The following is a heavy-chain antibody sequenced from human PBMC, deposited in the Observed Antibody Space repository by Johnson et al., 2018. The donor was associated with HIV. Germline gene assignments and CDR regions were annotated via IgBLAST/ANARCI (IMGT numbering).Heavy chain of an antibody. Sequence: VQLVESGGGLVQPGGSLRLSCAASGFTFSSYWMHWVRQAPGKGPEWISYIRTSSSTIYYADSVKGRFTISRDNATNSLYLQMNSLRAEDTAVYYCARDRPSKGLRSNDEFLVIWGQGTMVTVSS. CDR2: IRTSSSTI. V-gene: IGHV3-48*04. CDR1: GFTFSSYW. D-gene: IGHD5-12*01. J-gene: IGHJ3*02. CDR3: ARDRPSKGLRSNDEFLVI.